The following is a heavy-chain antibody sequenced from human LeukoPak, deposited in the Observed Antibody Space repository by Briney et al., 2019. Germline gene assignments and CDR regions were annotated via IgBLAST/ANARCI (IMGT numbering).Heavy chain of an antibody. CDR2: INHSGST. V-gene: IGHV4-34*01. Sequence: SETLSLTCAVYGGSFSGYYWSWIRQRPGKGLEWIGEINHSGSTNYNPSLKSRVTISVDTSKNQFSLKLSSVTAADTAVYYCARATYYYDSSGYLNYWGQGTLVTVSS. J-gene: IGHJ4*02. CDR1: GGSFSGYY. CDR3: ARATYYYDSSGYLNY. D-gene: IGHD3-22*01.